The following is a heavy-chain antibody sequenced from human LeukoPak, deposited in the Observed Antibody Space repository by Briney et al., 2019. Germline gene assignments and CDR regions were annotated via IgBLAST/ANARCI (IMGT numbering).Heavy chain of an antibody. CDR1: GHTLTEFF. V-gene: IGHV1-24*01. D-gene: IGHD3-3*01. CDR3: ATDYDY. CDR2: FDPEDGET. Sequence: GASVKVSCKVSGHTLTEFFFHWVRQAPGKGLEWMGGFDPEDGETVYAPKFQGRITMTEDTATDTVYMEVTSLRSEDTAIYYCATDYDYWGQGTLVTVSS. J-gene: IGHJ4*02.